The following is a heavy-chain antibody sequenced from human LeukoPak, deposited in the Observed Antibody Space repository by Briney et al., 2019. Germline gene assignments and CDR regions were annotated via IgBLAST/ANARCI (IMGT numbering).Heavy chain of an antibody. V-gene: IGHV3-7*01. CDR2: INQDGTEK. Sequence: GGSLRLSCAASGFTFTTYWMSWVRQAPGKGLEWVANINQDGTEKYYVDSVKGRFTISRDNAKNSLDLQMNSLRVEDTAVYYCAKVAKYYYGSETYYFFEHWGQGTPVTASS. CDR3: AKVAKYYYGSETYYFFEH. J-gene: IGHJ4*02. CDR1: GFTFTTYW. D-gene: IGHD3-10*01.